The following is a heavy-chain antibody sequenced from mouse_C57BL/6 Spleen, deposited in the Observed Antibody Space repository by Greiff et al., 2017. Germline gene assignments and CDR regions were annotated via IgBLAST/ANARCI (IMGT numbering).Heavy chain of an antibody. CDR2: IRLKSDNYAT. D-gene: IGHD1-1*01. J-gene: IGHJ1*03. CDR1: GFTFSNYW. Sequence: EVKVEESGGGLVQPGGSMKLSCVASGFTFSNYWMNWVRQSPEKGLEWVAQIRLKSDNYATHYAESVKGRFTISRDDSKSSVYLQMNNLRAEDTGIYYCTDETTVGPHWYFDVWGTGTTVTVSS. V-gene: IGHV6-3*01. CDR3: TDETTVGPHWYFDV.